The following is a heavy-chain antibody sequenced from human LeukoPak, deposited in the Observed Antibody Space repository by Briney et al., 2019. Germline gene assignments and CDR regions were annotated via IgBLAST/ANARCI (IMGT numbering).Heavy chain of an antibody. CDR2: K. CDR1: GFTFSSYG. CDR3: TRDEDFYSSSSDY. Sequence: GGSLRLSCVASGFTFSSYGMHWVRQAPGKGLEWVSFKDYADSVKGRFTISRDNAKNSLYLQMNSLRAEDTAVYYCTRDEDFYSSSSDYWGQGTLVTVSS. D-gene: IGHD6-6*01. J-gene: IGHJ4*02. V-gene: IGHV3-30*12.